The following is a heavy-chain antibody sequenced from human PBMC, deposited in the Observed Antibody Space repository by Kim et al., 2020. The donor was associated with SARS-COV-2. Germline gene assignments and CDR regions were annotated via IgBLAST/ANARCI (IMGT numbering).Heavy chain of an antibody. J-gene: IGHJ4*02. Sequence: SETLSLTCTVSGGSISSSSYYWGWIRQPPGKGLEWIGSIYYSGSTYYNPSLKSRVTISVDTSKNQFSLKLSSVTAADTAVYYCARDRGYDYVWGSYRLEYFDYWGQGTLVTVSS. D-gene: IGHD3-16*02. V-gene: IGHV4-39*07. CDR1: GGSISSSSYY. CDR3: ARDRGYDYVWGSYRLEYFDY. CDR2: IYYSGST.